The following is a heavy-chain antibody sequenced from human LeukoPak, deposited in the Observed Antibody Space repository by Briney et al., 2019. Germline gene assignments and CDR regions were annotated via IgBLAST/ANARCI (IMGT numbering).Heavy chain of an antibody. D-gene: IGHD1-26*01. V-gene: IGHV3-30*02. CDR1: GFTFSNFA. Sequence: GGSLRLSCAASGFTFSNFAMHWARQAPGKGLEWVSFIRYDGSNKYYADSVKGRFTISRDNSKNTLYLQMNSLRAEDTAVYYCAKTTIVGVTVDAFDIWGQGTMVTVSS. CDR3: AKTTIVGVTVDAFDI. J-gene: IGHJ3*02. CDR2: IRYDGSNK.